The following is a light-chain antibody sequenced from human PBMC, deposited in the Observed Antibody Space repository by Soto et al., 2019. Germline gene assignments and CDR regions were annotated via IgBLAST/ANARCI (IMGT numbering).Light chain of an antibody. J-gene: IGKJ1*01. CDR3: QPYNSYWT. V-gene: IGKV1-5*03. Sequence: DIQMTQSPSTLSASVGDRVTITCRASQSISSWLAWYQQKPGKAPKLLIYKASSLESGVPSRFSGSGSGTEFTLTISSLQPDEFATYYCQPYNSYWTFGQGTKVEIK. CDR1: QSISSW. CDR2: KAS.